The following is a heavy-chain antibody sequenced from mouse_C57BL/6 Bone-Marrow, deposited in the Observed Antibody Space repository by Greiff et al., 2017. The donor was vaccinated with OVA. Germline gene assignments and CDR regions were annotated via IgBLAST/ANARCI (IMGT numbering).Heavy chain of an antibody. J-gene: IGHJ2*01. CDR3: ARPRYYGSSYVYCDD. Sequence: VQLKESGAELVRPGSSVKMSCKTSGYTFTSYGLNWVKQRPGQGLEWIGYIYIGNGYTEYNEKFKGKATLTSVPSSSTASMKLSSLTSEDSAIYFCARPRYYGSSYVYCDDWGQGTTLTVSS. D-gene: IGHD1-1*01. CDR1: GYTFTSYG. CDR2: IYIGNGYT. V-gene: IGHV1-58*01.